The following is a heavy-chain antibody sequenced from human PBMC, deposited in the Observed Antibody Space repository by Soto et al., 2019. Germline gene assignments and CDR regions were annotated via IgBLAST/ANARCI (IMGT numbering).Heavy chain of an antibody. CDR3: ARPRGPRNRNAFDL. Sequence: PQALTYNGSGGNIINGGYYRSRKKQHPGKGLEWIGYIYYSGSTYYNPSLKSRVTISVDTSQDQISLNLSSVTAADTAVYYCARPRGPRNRNAFDLWGQGTLVTVSS. CDR2: IYYSGST. V-gene: IGHV4-31*03. CDR1: GGNIINGGYY. D-gene: IGHD3-10*01. J-gene: IGHJ3*01.